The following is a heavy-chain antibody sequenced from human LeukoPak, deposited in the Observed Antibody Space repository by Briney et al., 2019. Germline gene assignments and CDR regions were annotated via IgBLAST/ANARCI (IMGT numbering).Heavy chain of an antibody. V-gene: IGHV3-23*01. J-gene: IGHJ5*02. CDR1: GFTFNRYA. Sequence: GGSLRLSCAASGFTFNRYAMNWVRQAPGKGLEWVSTISDSGDQTYSADSVKGRFTISRDNSNNTLYLQMNSLRAKDTAVYYCARLKYTSSYYTWFDPWGQGTLVTVSS. CDR2: ISDSGDQT. D-gene: IGHD6-13*01. CDR3: ARLKYTSSYYTWFDP.